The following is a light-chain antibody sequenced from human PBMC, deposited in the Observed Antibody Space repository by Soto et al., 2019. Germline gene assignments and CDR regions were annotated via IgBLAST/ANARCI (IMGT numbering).Light chain of an antibody. V-gene: IGKV3-20*01. CDR2: GAS. CDR1: QSVSSN. CDR3: QQYGSSP. Sequence: EIVMTQSPATLSVSPGERATLSCRASQSVSSNLAWYQQKPGQAPRLLIYGASTRATDVPDRFSGSGSGTDFTLTISRLEPEDFAVYYCQQYGSSPFGQGTKVDIK. J-gene: IGKJ1*01.